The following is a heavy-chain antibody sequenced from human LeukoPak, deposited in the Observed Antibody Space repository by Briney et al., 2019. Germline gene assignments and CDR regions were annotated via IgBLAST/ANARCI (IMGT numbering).Heavy chain of an antibody. CDR1: GFTFDDYG. V-gene: IGHV3-20*04. D-gene: IGHD5-12*01. CDR3: ARDPGYSGYDFPDY. J-gene: IGHJ4*02. CDR2: INWNGGST. Sequence: RPGGSLRLSCAASGFTFDDYGMGWVRQAPGKGLEWVSGINWNGGSTGYADSVKGRFTISRDNAKNSLYLQMNSLRAEDTALYYCARDPGYSGYDFPDYWGQGTLVTVSS.